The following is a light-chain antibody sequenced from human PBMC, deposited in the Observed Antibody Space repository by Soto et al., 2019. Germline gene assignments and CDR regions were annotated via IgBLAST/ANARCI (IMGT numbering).Light chain of an antibody. CDR1: NSNIGNHY. CDR3: GTWDSSLSVVV. J-gene: IGLJ2*01. Sequence: QSVLTQPPSVSAAPGQKVTISCSGSNSNIGNHYVAWYQHLPGSAPKLLIYDSDKRRSGIPDRFSGSKSGTSATLGITGLQTGDEADYYCGTWDSSLSVVVFGGGTKLTVL. V-gene: IGLV1-51*01. CDR2: DSD.